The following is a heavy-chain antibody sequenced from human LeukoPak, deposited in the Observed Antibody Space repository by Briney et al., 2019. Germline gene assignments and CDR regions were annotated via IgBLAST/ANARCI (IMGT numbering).Heavy chain of an antibody. V-gene: IGHV4-59*08. CDR1: GDSISSYY. D-gene: IGHD3-22*01. CDR3: ARRIYYDSSGHHDAFDI. J-gene: IGHJ3*02. CDR2: IYYSGST. Sequence: PSETLSLTCTVSGDSISSYYWSWIRQPPGKELEWIGYIYYSGSTNYNPSLKSRVTISGDTSKNQFSLKLSSVTAADTAVYYCARRIYYDSSGHHDAFDIWGQGTMVTVSS.